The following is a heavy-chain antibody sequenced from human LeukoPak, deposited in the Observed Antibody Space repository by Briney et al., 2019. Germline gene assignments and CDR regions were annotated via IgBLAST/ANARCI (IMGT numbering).Heavy chain of an antibody. J-gene: IGHJ5*02. CDR1: GYTFTSYD. CDR2: MNPNSGNT. D-gene: IGHD6-6*01. Sequence: ASVKVSCKASGYTFTSYDINWVRQATGQGLEWMGWMNPNSGNTGYAQKFQGRVTITADESTSTAYMELSSLRSEDTAVYYCARGRAARHWFDPWGQGTLVTVSS. CDR3: ARGRAARHWFDP. V-gene: IGHV1-8*01.